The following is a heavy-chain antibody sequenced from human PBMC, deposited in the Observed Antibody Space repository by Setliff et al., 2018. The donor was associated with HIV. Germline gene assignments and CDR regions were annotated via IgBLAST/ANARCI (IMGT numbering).Heavy chain of an antibody. CDR1: GGSITTNNW. V-gene: IGHV4-4*02. CDR2: IFHSGSA. J-gene: IGHJ4*02. CDR3: ARDSRRTMIIVGFDY. Sequence: PSETLSLTCTVAGGSITTNNWWSWVRQSPGKGLEWIGEIFHSGSANYNPSLKSRVTISVDRSKNQFSLKLSSVTAADTAVYYCARDSRRTMIIVGFDYWGQGTLVTVSS. D-gene: IGHD3-22*01.